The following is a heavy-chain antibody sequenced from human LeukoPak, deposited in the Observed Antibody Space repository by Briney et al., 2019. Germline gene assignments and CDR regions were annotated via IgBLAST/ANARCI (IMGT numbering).Heavy chain of an antibody. CDR1: GFTFSSYS. D-gene: IGHD2-21*01. CDR2: INSRSSSI. J-gene: IGHJ3*02. V-gene: IGHV3-48*02. Sequence: GGSLRLSCAASGFTFSSYSMNWVRQAPGKGLEWVSYINSRSSSIFYADSVKGRFTVSRDNAKSSLYLQMNSLRDEDTAVYYCAREPPRDDDAFDIWGQGTTVTVSS. CDR3: AREPPRDDDAFDI.